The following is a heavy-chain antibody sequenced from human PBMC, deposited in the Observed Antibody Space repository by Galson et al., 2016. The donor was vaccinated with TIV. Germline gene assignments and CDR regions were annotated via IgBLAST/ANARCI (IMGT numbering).Heavy chain of an antibody. Sequence: SLRLSCAASGFTFSNYWMHWVRQSPGEGLIYVSRINTDGDASDYADSVKGLFTISRDNVKNIVFLQMTALRVEDTAVYYCARGNPGNPNFWGQGTLVTVSS. J-gene: IGHJ4*02. D-gene: IGHD4-23*01. V-gene: IGHV3-74*01. CDR1: GFTFSNYW. CDR3: ARGNPGNPNF. CDR2: INTDGDAS.